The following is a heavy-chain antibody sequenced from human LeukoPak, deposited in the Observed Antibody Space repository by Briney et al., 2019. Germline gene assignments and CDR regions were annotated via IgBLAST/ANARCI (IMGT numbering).Heavy chain of an antibody. Sequence: PGRTLTLTCAASALTFTTYTINSVRQAPGKRLAWRANMKKAGSEKYYEDSVKGRFTISRDNAKNSLYLQMNSLRAEDTAVYYCGRDFIVVYYDSSGFGYWGQGTLVTVSS. V-gene: IGHV3-7*04. CDR2: MKKAGSEK. J-gene: IGHJ4*02. CDR1: ALTFTTYT. CDR3: GRDFIVVYYDSSGFGY. D-gene: IGHD3-22*01.